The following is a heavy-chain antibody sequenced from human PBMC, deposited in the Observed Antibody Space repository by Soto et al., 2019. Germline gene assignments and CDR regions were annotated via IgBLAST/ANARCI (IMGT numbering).Heavy chain of an antibody. CDR2: IYYSGST. D-gene: IGHD4-17*01. V-gene: IGHV4-61*01. CDR3: ARNYGDLQYYYYYYGMDV. Sequence: SETLSLTCTVSGGSVSSGSYYWSWIRQPPGKGLEWIGYIYYSGSTNYNPSLKSRVTRSVDTSKNQFSLKLSSVTAADTAVYYCARNYGDLQYYYYYYGMDVWGQGTTVTVSS. J-gene: IGHJ6*02. CDR1: GGSVSSGSYY.